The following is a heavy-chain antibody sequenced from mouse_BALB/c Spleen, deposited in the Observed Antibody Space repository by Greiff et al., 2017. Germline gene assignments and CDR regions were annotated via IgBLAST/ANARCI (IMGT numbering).Heavy chain of an antibody. V-gene: IGHV1-14*01. D-gene: IGHD3-3*01. CDR2: INPYNDGT. Sequence: EVQLHQSGPELVKPGASVKMSCKASGYTFTSYVMHWVKQKPGQGLEWIGYINPYNDGTKYNEKFKGKATLTSDKSSSTAYMELSSLTSEDSAVYYCAMGGTRAWFAYWGQGTLVTVSA. CDR1: GYTFTSYV. J-gene: IGHJ3*01. CDR3: AMGGTRAWFAY.